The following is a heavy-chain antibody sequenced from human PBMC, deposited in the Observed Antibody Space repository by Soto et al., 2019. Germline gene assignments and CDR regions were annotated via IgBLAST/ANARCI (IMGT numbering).Heavy chain of an antibody. D-gene: IGHD3-22*01. J-gene: IGHJ3*02. V-gene: IGHV3-23*01. Sequence: GGSLRLSCAASGFTFSSYAMSWVRQAPGKGLEWVSAISGSGGSTYYADSVKGRFTISRDNSKNTLYLQMNSLRAEDTAVYYCAKYFSPYYDSSGYYYGDAFDIWGQGTMVT. CDR1: GFTFSSYA. CDR2: ISGSGGST. CDR3: AKYFSPYYDSSGYYYGDAFDI.